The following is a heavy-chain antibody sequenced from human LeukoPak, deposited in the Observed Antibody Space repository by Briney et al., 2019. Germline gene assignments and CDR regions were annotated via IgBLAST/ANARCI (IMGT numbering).Heavy chain of an antibody. CDR1: GFTFSRYG. Sequence: GGSLRLSCAASGFTFSRYGMHWVRQAPGKGLEWAAVISYDGSSKYYADSVKGRFTISRDNSKNTLYLQMNSLRAEDTAVYYCASRAIAVANARGQGTLVTVSS. V-gene: IGHV3-30*03. J-gene: IGHJ4*02. CDR2: ISYDGSSK. CDR3: ASRAIAVANA. D-gene: IGHD6-19*01.